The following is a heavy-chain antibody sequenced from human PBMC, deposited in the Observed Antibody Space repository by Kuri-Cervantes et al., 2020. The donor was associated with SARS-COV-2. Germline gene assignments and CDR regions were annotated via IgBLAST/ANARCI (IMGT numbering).Heavy chain of an antibody. CDR1: GGSISSYY. V-gene: IGHV4-59*01. J-gene: IGHJ5*02. Sequence: ESLKISCTVSGGSISSYYWSWIRQPPGKGLEWVGYIYYSGSTNYNPSLKSRVTISVDTSKNQFSLKLSSVTAADTAVYYCARDSPGATNWFDPWGQGTLVTVSS. CDR3: ARDSPGATNWFDP. D-gene: IGHD6-25*01. CDR2: IYYSGST.